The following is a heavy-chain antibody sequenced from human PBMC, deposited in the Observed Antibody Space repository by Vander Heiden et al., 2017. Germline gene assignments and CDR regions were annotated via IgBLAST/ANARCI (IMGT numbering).Heavy chain of an antibody. J-gene: IGHJ4*02. CDR1: GFSFSVSG. Sequence: QVHLVESEGGVVQPGTSLRLSWVGSGFSFSVSGMYWVRQAPGKGLEWVAVIWHDGSEKYYADSVKGRFTISRDNSKNTVYLEMDSLRVEDTAVYYCAREIQSSYSHWGLGTQVTVSS. V-gene: IGHV3-33*01. D-gene: IGHD3-22*01. CDR3: AREIQSSYSH. CDR2: IWHDGSEK.